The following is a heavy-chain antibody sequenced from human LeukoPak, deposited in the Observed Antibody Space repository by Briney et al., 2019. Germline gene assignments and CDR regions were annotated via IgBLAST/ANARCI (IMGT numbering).Heavy chain of an antibody. CDR1: GYSFTSYW. Sequence: GESLKISCKGSGYSFTSYWIGWVRQMPGKGLEWMGIIYPGDSDTRYSPSFQGQVTISADKSISTAYLQWSSLKASDTAMYYCARSEGDYYDSSGHNAFDIWGQGTMVTVSS. J-gene: IGHJ3*02. CDR3: ARSEGDYYDSSGHNAFDI. D-gene: IGHD3-22*01. CDR2: IYPGDSDT. V-gene: IGHV5-51*01.